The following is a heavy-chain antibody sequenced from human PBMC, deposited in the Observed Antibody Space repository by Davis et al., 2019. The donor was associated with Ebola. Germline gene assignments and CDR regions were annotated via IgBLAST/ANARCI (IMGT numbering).Heavy chain of an antibody. CDR1: GYSFTSYW. CDR2: IYPGDSAT. V-gene: IGHV5-51*01. D-gene: IGHD6-13*01. Sequence: GESLKISCTGSGYSFTSYWIGWVRQMPGKGLEWMGIIYPGDSATRYSPSFQGQVTISADKSISTAYLQWSSLKASATAMYYCARSGYSSSWYGSLYYYGMDVWGQGTTVTVSS. CDR3: ARSGYSSSWYGSLYYYGMDV. J-gene: IGHJ6*02.